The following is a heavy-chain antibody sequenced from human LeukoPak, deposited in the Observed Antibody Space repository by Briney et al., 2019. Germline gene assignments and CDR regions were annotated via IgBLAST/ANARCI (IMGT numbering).Heavy chain of an antibody. D-gene: IGHD6-19*01. V-gene: IGHV3-64*01. Sequence: PGGSLRLSCAASGFTFRSYAMHWIRQAPGKGLEYASAISSDGRITYYANSVKGRFTISRDNSKNTLYLQMGSLRADDTAVYYCARVSGWYWFVNWGQGTLVTVSS. CDR3: ARVSGWYWFVN. CDR2: ISSDGRIT. CDR1: GFTFRSYA. J-gene: IGHJ4*02.